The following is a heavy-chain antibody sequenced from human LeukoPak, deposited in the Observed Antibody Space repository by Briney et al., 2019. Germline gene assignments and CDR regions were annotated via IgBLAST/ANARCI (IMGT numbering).Heavy chain of an antibody. Sequence: GGSLRLSCTASGFTLGDYAMSWFRQAPGKGLEWVGFIRSKAYGGTTEYAASVKGRFTISRDDSKSIAYLQMNSLKTEDTAVYYCTSTPAPGMYAIRYYFDYWGQGTLVTVSS. V-gene: IGHV3-49*03. CDR2: IRSKAYGGTT. CDR1: GFTLGDYA. J-gene: IGHJ4*02. D-gene: IGHD2-8*01. CDR3: TSTPAPGMYAIRYYFDY.